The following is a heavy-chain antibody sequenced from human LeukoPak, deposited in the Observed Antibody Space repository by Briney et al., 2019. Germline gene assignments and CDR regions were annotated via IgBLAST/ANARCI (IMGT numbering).Heavy chain of an antibody. D-gene: IGHD2-15*01. Sequence: PGGSLRLSCAASGFTFSSYAMSWVRQAPGKGLEWVSAISGSGGSTYYADSVKGRFTISRDNSKNTLYLQMNSLRAEDTAVYYCAKVGEDIVVVVAAYFDYWGQGTLVTVSS. CDR3: AKVGEDIVVVVAAYFDY. V-gene: IGHV3-23*01. CDR2: ISGSGGST. CDR1: GFTFSSYA. J-gene: IGHJ4*02.